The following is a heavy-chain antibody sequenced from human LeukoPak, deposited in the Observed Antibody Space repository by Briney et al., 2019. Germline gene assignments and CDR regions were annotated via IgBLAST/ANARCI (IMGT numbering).Heavy chain of an antibody. CDR1: GFSITSGFY. CDR2: IHHSGST. J-gene: IGHJ4*02. V-gene: IGHV4-38-2*01. Sequence: KPSETLSLTCAVSGFSITSGFYWGWIRQPPGKGLEWIANIHHSGSTYYNPSLKSRVTISVDTSENQFSLRLNSVTAADTAMYYCASDAPGLLGYWGQGTLVTVSS. CDR3: ASDAPGLLGY. D-gene: IGHD3-10*01.